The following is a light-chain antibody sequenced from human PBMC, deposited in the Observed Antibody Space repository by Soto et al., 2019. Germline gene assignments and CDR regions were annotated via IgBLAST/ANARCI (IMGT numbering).Light chain of an antibody. J-gene: IGKJ1*01. CDR2: GAS. CDR1: QSVNNN. CDR3: QQYNNWPRT. V-gene: IGKV3-15*01. Sequence: EIVMTQSPATLSVSPGERATLSCRASQSVNNNLAWYQQKPGQAPRLLIYGASTRATGIPAGFSGSGSETDFTLTISSLQSEDFAVYYCQQYNNWPRTFGPGTKVDIK.